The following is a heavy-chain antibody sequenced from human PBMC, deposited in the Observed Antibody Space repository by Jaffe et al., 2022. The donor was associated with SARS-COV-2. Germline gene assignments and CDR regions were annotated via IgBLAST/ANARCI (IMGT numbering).Heavy chain of an antibody. Sequence: QVQLVQSGAEVKKPGASVKISCKASGYTFTRFPLHWVRQAPGQRLEWMGWINSGNGNRKYSQNFQGRVTITRDTSASTAYMDLGSLRSEDTAVYYCARDICSGGNCYSDAFDIWGQGTMVTVSS. J-gene: IGHJ3*02. CDR3: ARDICSGGNCYSDAFDI. CDR1: GYTFTRFP. CDR2: INSGNGNR. V-gene: IGHV1-3*01. D-gene: IGHD2-15*01.